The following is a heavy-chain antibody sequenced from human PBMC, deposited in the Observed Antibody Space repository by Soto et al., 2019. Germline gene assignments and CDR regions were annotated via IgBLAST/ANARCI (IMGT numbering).Heavy chain of an antibody. D-gene: IGHD5-18*01. CDR2: IIPIFGTA. J-gene: IGHJ4*02. CDR3: ARFDTAKTLSHFDY. Sequence: SSVEGSRTASGGPFRSYSISWVRQAPGQGLEWVGGIIPIFGTANYAQKLQGRVTITADEYTSTAYMELSSLRSEDSAGYYLARFDTAKTLSHFDYWGTGTPVTVSS. CDR1: GGPFRSYS. V-gene: IGHV1-69*01.